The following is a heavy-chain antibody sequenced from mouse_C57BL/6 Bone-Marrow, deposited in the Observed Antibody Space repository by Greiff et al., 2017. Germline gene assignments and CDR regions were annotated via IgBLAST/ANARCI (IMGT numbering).Heavy chain of an antibody. CDR2: ISSGGSYT. CDR1: GFTFSSYG. V-gene: IGHV5-6*01. D-gene: IGHD3-2*02. J-gene: IGHJ4*01. Sequence: EVQVVESGGDLVKPGGSLKLSCAASGFTFSSYGMSWVRQTPDKRLEWVATISSGGSYTYSPDSVKGRFTISRDNAKNTLYLQMSSLKSEDTAMYYCARRGQLRLRDAMDYWGQGTSVTVSS. CDR3: ARRGQLRLRDAMDY.